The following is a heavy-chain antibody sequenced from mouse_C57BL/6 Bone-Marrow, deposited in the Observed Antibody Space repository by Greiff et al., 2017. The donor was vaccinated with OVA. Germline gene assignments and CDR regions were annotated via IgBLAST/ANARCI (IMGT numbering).Heavy chain of an antibody. CDR1: GYTFTSYG. V-gene: IGHV1-81*01. CDR3: ARSRTTAYGRYFDV. D-gene: IGHD1-2*01. J-gene: IGHJ1*03. Sequence: SGAELARPGASVKLSCKASGYTFTSYGISWVKQRTGQGLEWIGEIYPRSGNTYYNEKFKGKATLTADKSSSTAYMELRSLTSEDSAVYFGARSRTTAYGRYFDVWGTGTTVTVSS. CDR2: IYPRSGNT.